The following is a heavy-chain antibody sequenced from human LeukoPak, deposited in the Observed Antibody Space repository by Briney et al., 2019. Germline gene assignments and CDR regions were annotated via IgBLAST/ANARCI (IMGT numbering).Heavy chain of an antibody. CDR2: IYTSGST. CDR3: ARARNVAVAGRGAVYYYYYYMDV. V-gene: IGHV4-4*07. J-gene: IGHJ6*03. Sequence: SETLSLTCTVSGGSISSYDWSWIRQPAGKGLEWIGRIYTSGSTNYDPSLKSRVTISVDTSKNQFSLKLSSVTAAATAVYYCARARNVAVAGRGAVYYYYYYMDVWGKGTTVTISS. CDR1: GGSISSYD. D-gene: IGHD6-13*01.